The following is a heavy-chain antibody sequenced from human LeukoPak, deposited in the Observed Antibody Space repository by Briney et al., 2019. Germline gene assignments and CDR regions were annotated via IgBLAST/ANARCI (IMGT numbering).Heavy chain of an antibody. V-gene: IGHV3-30*18. CDR3: AKDWKCQLLIGAFNI. Sequence: GGSLRLSCTASGFTFSAYGMHWVRQARGKGLEWVAAISHDGSYEYYADFVKGRFTISRDNSQNTLYLQMNSLRAEDTAVYYCAKDWKCQLLIGAFNIWGQGTMVTVS. D-gene: IGHD4/OR15-4a*01. CDR1: GFTFSAYG. CDR2: ISHDGSYE. J-gene: IGHJ3*02.